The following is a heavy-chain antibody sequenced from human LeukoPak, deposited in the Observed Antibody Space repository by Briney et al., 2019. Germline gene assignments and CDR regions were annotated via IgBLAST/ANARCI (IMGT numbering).Heavy chain of an antibody. V-gene: IGHV4-39*01. J-gene: IGHJ4*02. Sequence: SETLSLTCTVSGGSISSSSYYWGWIRQPPGKGLEWIGSIYYSGSTYYTPSLESRVTMSVDTSKNQFFLKLTSVTAADTAVYYCARALAYCAGNCVADYFDYWGQGALVTVSS. D-gene: IGHD2-21*01. CDR1: GGSISSSSYY. CDR2: IYYSGST. CDR3: ARALAYCAGNCVADYFDY.